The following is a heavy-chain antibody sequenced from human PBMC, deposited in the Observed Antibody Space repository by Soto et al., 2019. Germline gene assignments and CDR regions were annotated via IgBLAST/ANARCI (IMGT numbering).Heavy chain of an antibody. J-gene: IGHJ5*01. V-gene: IGHV4-30-2*06. CDR3: ARGSLMVRGVRLPPNWFDP. CDR2: INYAGSP. D-gene: IGHD3-10*01. Sequence: QLQLQESGSGLVKPSQTLSLTCAVSGGSMGSGGYSWSWIRQSPGKGLEWLGHINYAGSPYYNPSLRGRVTISVDRSRNLFSLTLNSVTAADTAIYYFARGSLMVRGVRLPPNWFDPCCQGIPVTVSS. CDR1: GGSMGSGGYS.